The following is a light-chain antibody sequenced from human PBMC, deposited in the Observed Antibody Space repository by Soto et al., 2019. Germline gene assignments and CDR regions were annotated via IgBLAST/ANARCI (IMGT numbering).Light chain of an antibody. V-gene: IGKV1-27*01. CDR1: QGISNY. CDR2: AAS. J-gene: IGKJ1*01. CDR3: QKYNSAPQT. Sequence: DIQMTQSPSSLSASVGDRVTITCRASQGISNYLAWYQHKPGKVPKLLIYAASTLQSGVPSRFSGSGSGTDFTLTISILQPEDGATYYCQKYNSAPQTFGQGTNVEIK.